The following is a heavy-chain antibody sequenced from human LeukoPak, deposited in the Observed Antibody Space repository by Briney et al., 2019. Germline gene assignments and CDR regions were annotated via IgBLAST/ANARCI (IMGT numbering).Heavy chain of an antibody. D-gene: IGHD2-15*01. J-gene: IGHJ4*02. CDR2: IHHSGST. Sequence: SETLSLTCAVSGYSLSSGYYWGCIRQPPGKGLEWIGSIHHSGSTYYNSFLKRRVTISVDMSKNQFSLKLSSVTAADTAVYFCTGEKAGTIVDYRGQGTLVTVSS. CDR1: GYSLSSGYY. V-gene: IGHV4-38-2*02. CDR3: TGEKAGTIVDY.